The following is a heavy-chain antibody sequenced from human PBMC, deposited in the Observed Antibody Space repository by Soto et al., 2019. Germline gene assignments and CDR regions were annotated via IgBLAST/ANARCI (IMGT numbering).Heavy chain of an antibody. CDR2: IIPIFGTA. CDR1: GGTFSSYA. CDR3: ARRVMATIWGYYGMDV. V-gene: IGHV1-69*12. Sequence: QVQLVQSGAEVKKPGSSVKVSCKASGGTFSSYAISWVRQAPGQGLEWMGGIIPIFGTANYAQKFQGRVTISADGSRSTADMELSSLRSEDTAVYYCARRVMATIWGYYGMDVWGQGTTVTVSS. D-gene: IGHD3-16*01. J-gene: IGHJ6*02.